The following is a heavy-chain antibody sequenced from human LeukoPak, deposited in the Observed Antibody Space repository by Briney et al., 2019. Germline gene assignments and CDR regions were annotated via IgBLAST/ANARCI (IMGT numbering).Heavy chain of an antibody. CDR1: GGSISSGGYY. V-gene: IGHV4-30-2*01. Sequence: SETLSLTCTVSGGSISSGGYYWSWIRQPPGKGLEWIGYIYHSGSTYYNPSLKSRVTISVDTSKNQFSLRLTSVTAADTARYYCARHFIASQSTFDYWGQGTLVTVSS. CDR3: ARHFIASQSTFDY. J-gene: IGHJ4*02. CDR2: IYHSGST.